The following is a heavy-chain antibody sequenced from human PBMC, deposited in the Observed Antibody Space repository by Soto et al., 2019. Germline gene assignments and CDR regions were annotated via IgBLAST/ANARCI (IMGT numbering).Heavy chain of an antibody. J-gene: IGHJ3*02. D-gene: IGHD1-26*01. Sequence: LALTCTVSGGSISSGGYYWSWIRQHPGKGLEWIGYIYYSGSTYYNPSLKSRVTISVDTSKNQFSLKLSSVTAADTAVYYCARVGLEWGAFDIWGQGTMVTVSS. CDR2: IYYSGST. CDR3: ARVGLEWGAFDI. CDR1: GGSISSGGYY. V-gene: IGHV4-31*03.